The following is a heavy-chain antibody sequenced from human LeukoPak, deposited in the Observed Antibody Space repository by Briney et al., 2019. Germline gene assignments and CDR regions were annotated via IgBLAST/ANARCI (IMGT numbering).Heavy chain of an antibody. D-gene: IGHD3-10*01. CDR3: ARGRLGGSGSYYNVLDY. V-gene: IGHV4-59*01. CDR1: GXSLNGYY. CDR2: ISYSGST. Sequence: PSQTLSLTCTVSGXSLNGYYWTCIPQPPGKGLECIGYISYSGSTNYNPSLKSRVTISVDTSRNQFSLKLSSVIAADTAVYYCARGRLGGSGSYYNVLDYWGQGTLVTVSS. J-gene: IGHJ4*02.